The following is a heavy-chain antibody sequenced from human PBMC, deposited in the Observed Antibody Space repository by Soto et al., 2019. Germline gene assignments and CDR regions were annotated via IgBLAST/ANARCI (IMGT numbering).Heavy chain of an antibody. J-gene: IGHJ3*02. Sequence: SQTLPVTWSVVDVCISSGGYSRILIRQPPGKGLEWIGSIYNSGTTYYNPSLQSRVTISVDTSKNQFSLQLSSVTAADTAVYYCARPRSRDWYHAFDIWGPGTMVTVSS. D-gene: IGHD6-19*01. CDR3: ARPRSRDWYHAFDI. CDR2: IYNSGTT. CDR1: DVCISSGGYS. V-gene: IGHV4-30-4*07.